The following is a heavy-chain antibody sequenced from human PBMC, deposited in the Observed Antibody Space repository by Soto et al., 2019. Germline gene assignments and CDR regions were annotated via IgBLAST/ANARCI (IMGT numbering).Heavy chain of an antibody. Sequence: GGSLRLSCAASGFTFDAYAMHWVRQAPGKGLEWVSGISWNSGSIGYADSVKGRFTISRDNAKNSLYLQMNSLRAEDTALYYCARERRITMVRGVIDYWGQGTLVTVSS. CDR3: ARERRITMVRGVIDY. CDR2: ISWNSGSI. J-gene: IGHJ4*02. D-gene: IGHD3-10*01. CDR1: GFTFDAYA. V-gene: IGHV3-9*01.